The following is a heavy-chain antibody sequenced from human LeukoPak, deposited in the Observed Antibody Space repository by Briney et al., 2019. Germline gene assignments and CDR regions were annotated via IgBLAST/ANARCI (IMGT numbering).Heavy chain of an antibody. J-gene: IGHJ4*01. V-gene: IGHV4-61*08. Sequence: PSETLSLTCTVSGGSISSGDYYWSWIRQPPGKGLEWIGYMYNSGSTNYNPSLKSRVTISVDTSKNKFSLKLSSVTAADTAVYYCARTDTIFGVVGRFDYWGQGTLVSVSS. CDR2: MYNSGST. CDR1: GGSISSGDYY. D-gene: IGHD3-3*01. CDR3: ARTDTIFGVVGRFDY.